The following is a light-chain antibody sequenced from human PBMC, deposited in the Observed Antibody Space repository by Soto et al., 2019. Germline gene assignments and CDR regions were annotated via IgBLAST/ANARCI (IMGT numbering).Light chain of an antibody. V-gene: IGLV2-14*01. CDR3: SSYRSTITYV. CDR2: EVS. Sequence: QSALTQPASASGSPGQSITISCTGTSSDVGGYNYVSWYQQHPGKAPKLMIYEVSNRPSGVSNRFSGSKSGNTASLTISGLQPEDEADYYCSSYRSTITYVFGTGTKVTVL. J-gene: IGLJ1*01. CDR1: SSDVGGYNY.